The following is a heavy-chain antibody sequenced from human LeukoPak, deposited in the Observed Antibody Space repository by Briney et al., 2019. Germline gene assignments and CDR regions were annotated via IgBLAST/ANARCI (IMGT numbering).Heavy chain of an antibody. Sequence: GGSLRLSCSASGFTFSNYAMHWVRQAPGKGLEWVAVISYDGSNKYYADSVKGRFTISRDNSKNTLYLQMNSLRAEDTAVYYCARVSPLIAVAGTYLDYWGQGTLVTVSS. D-gene: IGHD6-19*01. CDR3: ARVSPLIAVAGTYLDY. CDR2: ISYDGSNK. J-gene: IGHJ4*02. V-gene: IGHV3-30-3*01. CDR1: GFTFSNYA.